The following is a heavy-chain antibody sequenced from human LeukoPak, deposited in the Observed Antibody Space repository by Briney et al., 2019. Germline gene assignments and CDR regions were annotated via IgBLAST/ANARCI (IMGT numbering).Heavy chain of an antibody. J-gene: IGHJ4*02. CDR1: AFPFSSYG. D-gene: IGHD6-13*01. Sequence: GGSLRLSCAASAFPFSSYGMHWVRQAPGKGLEWVAVIWHDGSHKYYADSVKGRFTISRDNSKNTLYLQMNSLRAEDTAVYYCARDRAIAAAGADYWGQGTLVTVSS. CDR3: ARDRAIAAAGADY. CDR2: IWHDGSHK. V-gene: IGHV3-33*01.